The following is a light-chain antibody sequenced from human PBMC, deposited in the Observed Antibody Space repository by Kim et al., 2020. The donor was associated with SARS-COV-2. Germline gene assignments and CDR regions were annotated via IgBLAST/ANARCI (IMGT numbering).Light chain of an antibody. J-gene: IGLJ3*02. V-gene: IGLV3-25*03. CDR3: QSADSSGTPWV. CDR2: KDR. CDR1: ALPKQY. Sequence: SQGQTARITCSGDALPKQYAYWYQQKPCQAPVLVIYKDRERPSGIPGRFAGSSSGTTGTLNISGVQAEDEADYYCQSADSSGTPWVFGGGTKLTVL.